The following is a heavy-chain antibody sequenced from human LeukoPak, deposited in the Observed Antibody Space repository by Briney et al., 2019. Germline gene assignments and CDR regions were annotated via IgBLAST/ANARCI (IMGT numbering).Heavy chain of an antibody. J-gene: IGHJ2*01. CDR1: GDSLSRSS. CDR2: MFYGGTT. V-gene: IGHV4-59*08. Sequence: SETLSLTCTVSGDSLSRSSWSWIRQSPGGGLEWIGYMFYGGTTNHNPSLKGRVTMSMVTSKDQFSLSLSSVTAADTAVYFCVRHWVHDFGGSDWYFDLWGRGTLVTVSS. CDR3: VRHWVHDFGGSDWYFDL. D-gene: IGHD4-23*01.